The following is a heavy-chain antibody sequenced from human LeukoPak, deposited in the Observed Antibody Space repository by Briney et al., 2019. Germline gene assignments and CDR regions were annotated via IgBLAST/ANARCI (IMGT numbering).Heavy chain of an antibody. J-gene: IGHJ4*02. V-gene: IGHV1-46*01. Sequence: GASVKVSCKTSGYTFTSYHMHWVRQAPGQGLEWMGTINPSGGSTSYAQKFQGRVTMARDTSTSTVYMELSSLRSEDTAVYYCARVSGNGGESDYWGQGTLVTVSS. CDR3: ARVSGNGGESDY. CDR2: INPSGGST. D-gene: IGHD2-21*01. CDR1: GYTFTSYH.